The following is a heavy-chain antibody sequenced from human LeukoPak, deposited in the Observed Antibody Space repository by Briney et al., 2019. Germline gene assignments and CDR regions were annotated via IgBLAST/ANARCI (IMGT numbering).Heavy chain of an antibody. J-gene: IGHJ4*02. D-gene: IGHD4-17*01. Sequence: PSETLSLTCTVSGGSISSYYWSWIRQPAGKGLEWIGRIYTSGSTNYNPSLKSRVTMSVDTSKNQFSLKLSSVTAADTAVYYCARARTTTVTTDFDYWGQGTLVTVSS. CDR2: IYTSGST. V-gene: IGHV4-4*07. CDR3: ARARTTTVTTDFDY. CDR1: GGSISSYY.